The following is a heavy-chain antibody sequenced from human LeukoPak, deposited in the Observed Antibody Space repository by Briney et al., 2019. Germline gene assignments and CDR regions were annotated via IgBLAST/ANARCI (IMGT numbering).Heavy chain of an antibody. CDR3: ARGVKIEYSSSSRNWYFDL. CDR2: IYYSGST. CDR1: GSSISSGTYY. J-gene: IGHJ2*01. V-gene: IGHV4-39*07. D-gene: IGHD6-6*01. Sequence: SETLSLTCIVSGSSISSGTYYWGWIRQPPGKGLEWIGSIYYSGSTNYNPSLKSRVTISVDTSKNQFSLKLRFVTAADTAVYYCARGVKIEYSSSSRNWYFDLWGRGTLVTVSS.